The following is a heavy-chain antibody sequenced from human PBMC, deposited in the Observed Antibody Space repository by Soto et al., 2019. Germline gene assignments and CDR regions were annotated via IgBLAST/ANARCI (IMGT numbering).Heavy chain of an antibody. CDR3: ARGRVAVAPLDY. Sequence: GESLKISCKNSGYNFTSYWIDWVRQMPEKGLEWMGRIDPSDSYTNYSPSFQGHVTISADKTISTAYLQWSSLKASDTAMYDCARGRVAVAPLDYWGQGTLVTVSS. D-gene: IGHD6-19*01. J-gene: IGHJ4*02. CDR1: GYNFTSYW. CDR2: IDPSDSYT. V-gene: IGHV5-10-1*01.